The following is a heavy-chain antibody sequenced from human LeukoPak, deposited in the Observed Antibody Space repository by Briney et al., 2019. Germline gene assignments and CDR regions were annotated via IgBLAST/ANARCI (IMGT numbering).Heavy chain of an antibody. D-gene: IGHD1-26*01. CDR3: ATSIVGAFYYYYYMDV. CDR1: GFTFTSYW. J-gene: IGHJ6*03. Sequence: GGSLRLSCAASGFTFTSYWMHWVRQAPGNGLVWVSRINTDGSSTSYAASVKGRITTSRDNANNTLYLQKNSLRAEDTAVYYCATSIVGAFYYYYYMDVWGKGTTVTVSS. V-gene: IGHV3-74*01. CDR2: INTDGSST.